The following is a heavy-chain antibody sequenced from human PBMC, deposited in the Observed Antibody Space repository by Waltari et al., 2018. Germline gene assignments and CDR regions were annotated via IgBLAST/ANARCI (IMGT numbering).Heavy chain of an antibody. Sequence: QLQLQESGPGLVKPSETLSLTCTVSGGSISRGSYYWGWIRQSPGKGLEWIGSINQSGDTYYNPSLKSRVTISIGTFKNQFSLKVNSMTAADTAVYYCTRDDFWGGSGYWGQGTLVTVSS. V-gene: IGHV4-39*07. CDR2: INQSGDT. CDR3: TRDDFWGGSGY. D-gene: IGHD3-3*01. J-gene: IGHJ4*02. CDR1: GGSISRGSYY.